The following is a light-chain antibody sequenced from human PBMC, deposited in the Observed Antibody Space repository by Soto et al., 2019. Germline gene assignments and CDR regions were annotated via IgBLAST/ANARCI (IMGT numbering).Light chain of an antibody. V-gene: IGLV2-8*01. J-gene: IGLJ1*01. Sequence: QSDLTQPPSASGSPGQSVTISCTGTSSDVGGYNYVSWYQHHPGKAPKLMIYEVSERPSGVPDRFSGSKSGNTASLTVSGLQAEDEADYYCTSYAGSDNFVFGTGTKVTVL. CDR2: EVS. CDR3: TSYAGSDNFV. CDR1: SSDVGGYNY.